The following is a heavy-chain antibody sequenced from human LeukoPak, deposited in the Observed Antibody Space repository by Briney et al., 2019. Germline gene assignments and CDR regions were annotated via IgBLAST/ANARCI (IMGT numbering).Heavy chain of an antibody. CDR3: AKDYGSGTYLPYYFDY. Sequence: GGSLRLSCAASGFTFSSYAMHWVRQAPGKGLEWVAVISYDGSNKYYADSVKGRFTISRDNSKNTLFLQMNSLRAEDTAVYYCAKDYGSGTYLPYYFDYWGQGSLVTVSS. D-gene: IGHD3-10*01. CDR1: GFTFSSYA. V-gene: IGHV3-30-3*01. CDR2: ISYDGSNK. J-gene: IGHJ4*02.